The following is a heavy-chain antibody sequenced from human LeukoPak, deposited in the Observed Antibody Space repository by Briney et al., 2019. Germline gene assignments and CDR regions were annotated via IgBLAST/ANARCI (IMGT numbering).Heavy chain of an antibody. V-gene: IGHV4-59*08. CDR2: ISHSGTT. CDR3: ARWDDSAWAFGN. J-gene: IGHJ4*02. Sequence: PSETLSLTCIVSGGSISSYSWNWIRQSPGKGLEWVGYISHSGTTSYNSSLKRRVTISVDTSKNQLSLKLTSVTAADTAVYYCARWDDSAWAFGNWGPGTLVTVSS. D-gene: IGHD6-19*01. CDR1: GGSISSYS.